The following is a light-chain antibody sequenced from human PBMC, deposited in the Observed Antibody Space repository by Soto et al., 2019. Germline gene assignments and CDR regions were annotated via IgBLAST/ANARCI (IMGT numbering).Light chain of an antibody. Sequence: EVVLTQSPGTLSLSPVERATLSCRASQSVSSSDLAWYQQKPGQAPRLLIYDASNRATGIPARFSGSGSGTDFTLTISSLEPEDFAVYYCQQRSNWPQITFGQGTRLEI. CDR2: DAS. J-gene: IGKJ5*01. CDR1: QSVSSSD. V-gene: IGKV3D-20*02. CDR3: QQRSNWPQIT.